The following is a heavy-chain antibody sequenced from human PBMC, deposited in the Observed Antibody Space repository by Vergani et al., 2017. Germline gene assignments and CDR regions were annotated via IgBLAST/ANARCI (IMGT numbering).Heavy chain of an antibody. CDR3: ARRSGGYYSGGKVHPLRTAFDV. J-gene: IGHJ3*01. D-gene: IGHD2-15*01. Sequence: QVQLQESGPGLVKPSETLSLTCTVSGDSISGYYWSWIRQPAGKGLEWLGHISASGNASHSPSLKTRVSMSVDTSKNQFSLTVTSVTAADTAIYFCARRSGGYYSGGKVHPLRTAFDVWGHGTVVTVSS. CDR1: GDSISGYY. V-gene: IGHV4-4*07. CDR2: ISASGNA.